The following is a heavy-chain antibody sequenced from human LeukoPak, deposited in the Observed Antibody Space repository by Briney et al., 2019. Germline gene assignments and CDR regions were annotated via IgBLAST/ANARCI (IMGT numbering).Heavy chain of an antibody. Sequence: SETLSLTCTVSGGSISSYYWSWIRQPPGKGLEWIGYIYYSGSTNYNPSLKSRVTISVDTSKNQFSLKLSSVTAADTAVYYCAGHDPRGSYYYYYYMDVWGKGTTVTVSS. CDR1: GGSISSYY. V-gene: IGHV4-59*01. CDR3: AGHDPRGSYYYYYYMDV. J-gene: IGHJ6*03. CDR2: IYYSGST.